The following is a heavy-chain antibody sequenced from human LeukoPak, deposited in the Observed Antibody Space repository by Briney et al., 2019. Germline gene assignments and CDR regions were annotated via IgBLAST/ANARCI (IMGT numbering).Heavy chain of an antibody. CDR2: IIPIFGTA. V-gene: IGHV1-69*13. Sequence: ASVKVSCKASGYTFTSYGISWVRQAPGQGLEWMGGIIPIFGTANYAQKFQGRVTITADESTSTAYMELSSLRSEDTAVYYCASPYSGYDSHYYGMDVWGQGTTVTVSS. CDR1: GYTFTSYG. D-gene: IGHD5-12*01. CDR3: ASPYSGYDSHYYGMDV. J-gene: IGHJ6*02.